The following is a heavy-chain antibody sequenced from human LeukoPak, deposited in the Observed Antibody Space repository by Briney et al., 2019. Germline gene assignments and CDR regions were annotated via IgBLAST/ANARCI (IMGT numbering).Heavy chain of an antibody. D-gene: IGHD6-19*01. V-gene: IGHV4-34*01. CDR1: GGSFSGYY. CDR2: INHSGST. Sequence: SETLSLTCAVYGGSFSGYYWSWIRQPPGKGLEWIGEINHSGSTNYSPSLKSRVTISVDTSKNQFSLKLSSVTAADTAVYYCARSLYASSNNWFDPWGQGTLVIVSS. CDR3: ARSLYASSNNWFDP. J-gene: IGHJ5*02.